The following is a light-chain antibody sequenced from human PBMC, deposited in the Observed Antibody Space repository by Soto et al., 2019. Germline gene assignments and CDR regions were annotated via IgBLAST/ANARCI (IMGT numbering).Light chain of an antibody. CDR1: QSVSSY. Sequence: IVLTQSPATLSLSPGERATLSCRASQSVSSYLAWYQQKPGQAPRLLIYDASNRATGIPARFSGSGSGTDFTLTFSSLEPEDFAVYYCQQRSNWPITFGQGTRLEIK. J-gene: IGKJ5*01. CDR3: QQRSNWPIT. CDR2: DAS. V-gene: IGKV3-11*01.